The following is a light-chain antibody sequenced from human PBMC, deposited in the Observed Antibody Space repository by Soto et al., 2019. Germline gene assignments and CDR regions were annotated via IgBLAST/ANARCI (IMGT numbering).Light chain of an antibody. CDR3: TSYVGNDIWV. J-gene: IGLJ3*02. CDR1: SIDVGAYKY. CDR2: EVT. V-gene: IGLV2-8*01. Sequence: QSVLTQHPSASGSPGQSVTISCTGTSIDVGAYKYVSWYQQYPGKAPKLMIYEVTKRPSGVPDRFSGSKSGNTASLTVSGLQAEDEADYYCTSYVGNDIWVFGAGTKLTVL.